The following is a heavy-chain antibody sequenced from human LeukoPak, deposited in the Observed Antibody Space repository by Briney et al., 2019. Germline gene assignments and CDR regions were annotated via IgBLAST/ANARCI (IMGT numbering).Heavy chain of an antibody. CDR3: ARDIAMAGDDY. J-gene: IGHJ4*02. CDR1: GFTFSSYW. D-gene: IGHD6-19*01. Sequence: GGSLRLSCAASGFTFSSYWMSWVRQAPGKGLEWVANIKHDGSDKNYVDSVKGRFTISRDNAKNSVYLQMNSLRAEDTAVYYCARDIAMAGDDYWGQGTQVTVSS. CDR2: IKHDGSDK. V-gene: IGHV3-7*04.